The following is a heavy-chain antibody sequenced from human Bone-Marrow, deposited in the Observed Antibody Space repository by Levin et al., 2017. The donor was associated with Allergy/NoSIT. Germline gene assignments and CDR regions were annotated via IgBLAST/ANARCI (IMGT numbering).Heavy chain of an antibody. CDR2: ISPKNGNT. V-gene: IGHV1-18*01. CDR1: GYSLSDYG. J-gene: IGHJ5*02. Sequence: ASVKVSCKASGYSLSDYGISWVRQAHGQGLEWMGWISPKNGNTNYGQNFQGRVTLTTDTSTSTAYMAFRSLRSDDTAVYYCAREPRPYYERSGSCVFDPWGQGTLVTVSS. CDR3: AREPRPYYERSGSCVFDP. D-gene: IGHD3-22*01.